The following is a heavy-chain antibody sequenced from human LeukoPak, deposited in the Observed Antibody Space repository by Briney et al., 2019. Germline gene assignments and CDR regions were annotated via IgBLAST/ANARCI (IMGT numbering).Heavy chain of an antibody. D-gene: IGHD3-22*01. J-gene: IGHJ4*02. Sequence: GASVKVSCKASGGTFSSYAISWVRQAPGQGLEWMGGIIPIFGTANYAQKFQGRVTITTDESTSTAYMELSSLTSEDTAVYYCARDPSMMRLGYWGQGTLVTVSS. CDR2: IIPIFGTA. V-gene: IGHV1-69*05. CDR3: ARDPSMMRLGY. CDR1: GGTFSSYA.